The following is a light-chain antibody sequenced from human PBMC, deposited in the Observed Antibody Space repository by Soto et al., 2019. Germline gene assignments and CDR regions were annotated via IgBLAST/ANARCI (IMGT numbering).Light chain of an antibody. CDR1: QTVSSNN. CDR2: GAS. CDR3: HQYDTAPHT. J-gene: IGKJ2*01. V-gene: IGKV3-20*01. Sequence: EIVLTQSPGTLSLSPGERATLSCRASQTVSSNNDVDWYQQKPGQAPRLLIYGASNRATGIPDRFSGSGSGTDFTLTISRLEPDDSAVYYCHQYDTAPHTFGQGTKLEIK.